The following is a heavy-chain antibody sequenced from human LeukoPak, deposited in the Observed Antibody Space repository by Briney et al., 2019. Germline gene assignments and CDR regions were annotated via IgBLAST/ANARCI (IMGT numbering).Heavy chain of an antibody. CDR3: ARDVVAAVGSFDY. V-gene: IGHV4-39*07. CDR1: GFSISSSSYY. D-gene: IGHD6-13*01. CDR2: IYYSGIT. Sequence: LETLSLTCTVSGFSISSSSYYWGWIRQAPGKGLEWIVSIYYSGITHYNPSLKSLITISVNISNNLYSLTLSSVTAAHTAVYYCARDVVAAVGSFDYWGQGILVTVSS. J-gene: IGHJ4*02.